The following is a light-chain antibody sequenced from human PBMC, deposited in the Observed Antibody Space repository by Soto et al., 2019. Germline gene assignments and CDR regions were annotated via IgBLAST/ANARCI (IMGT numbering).Light chain of an antibody. CDR3: SSYAVTNIFV. V-gene: IGLV2-11*01. CDR1: SSDVGAYNF. Sequence: QSALTQPRSVSGSPGQSVTISCTGTSSDVGAYNFVSWYQQHPGKAPKLILYDVNKRPSGVPDRFSGSKSGSTASLTVSGLQAEDEAEYYCSSYAVTNIFVFGTGTKVTVL. CDR2: DVN. J-gene: IGLJ1*01.